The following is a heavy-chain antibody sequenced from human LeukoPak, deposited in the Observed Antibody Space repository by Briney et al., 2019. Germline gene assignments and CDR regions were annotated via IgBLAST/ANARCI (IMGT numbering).Heavy chain of an antibody. J-gene: IGHJ4*02. CDR2: IIPIFGTA. Sequence: ASVKVSCKASGGTFSSYAISWVRQAPGRGLEWMGGIIPIFGTANYAQKFQGRVTITTDESTSTAYMELSSLRSEDTAVYYCARADYGDYPNPLDYWGQGTLATVSS. CDR1: GGTFSSYA. V-gene: IGHV1-69*05. CDR3: ARADYGDYPNPLDY. D-gene: IGHD4-17*01.